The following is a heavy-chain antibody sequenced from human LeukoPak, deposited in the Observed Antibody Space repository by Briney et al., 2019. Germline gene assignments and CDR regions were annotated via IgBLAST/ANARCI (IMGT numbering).Heavy chain of an antibody. CDR3: ARGPSGYHNT. V-gene: IGHV3-64*01. CDR2: INSNGGST. D-gene: IGHD5-12*01. Sequence: GGSLRLSCVASGFTFSSYAMHWVRQTPGKGLEYVSGINSNGGSTHYANSVKGRFTISRDNSKHTLYLQMGSLRTEDMAEYYCARGPSGYHNTGGQGTLVTVSS. CDR1: GFTFSSYA. J-gene: IGHJ4*02.